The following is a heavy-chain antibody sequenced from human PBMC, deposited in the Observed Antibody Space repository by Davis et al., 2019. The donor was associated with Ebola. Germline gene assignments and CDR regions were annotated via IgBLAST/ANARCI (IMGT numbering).Heavy chain of an antibody. CDR1: GFTFSGSG. Sequence: PGGSLRLSCAASGFTFSGSGKHWVRQAPGKGLEWVAVIWSDGSTKYYADSVKGRFTISRDNSRNTLYLQMNSLRADDTAVYYCARESPIEAADTGTFDYWGQGTLVTVSS. J-gene: IGHJ4*02. CDR3: ARESPIEAADTGTFDY. V-gene: IGHV3-33*01. CDR2: IWSDGSTK. D-gene: IGHD6-13*01.